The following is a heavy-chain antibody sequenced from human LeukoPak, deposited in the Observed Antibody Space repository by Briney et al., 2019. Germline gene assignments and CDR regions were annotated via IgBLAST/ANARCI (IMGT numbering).Heavy chain of an antibody. Sequence: PGRSLRLSCEASGFIFSKYWMSWVRQAPGKGLEWVANIKEDASETNSVDSVKGRFTISRDNAKKSLFLEMNSLRAEDTAVYYCARSYSGSYGPYYYMDVWGKGTTVTVSS. CDR1: GFIFSKYW. J-gene: IGHJ6*03. CDR2: IKEDASET. V-gene: IGHV3-7*01. CDR3: ARSYSGSYGPYYYMDV. D-gene: IGHD1-26*01.